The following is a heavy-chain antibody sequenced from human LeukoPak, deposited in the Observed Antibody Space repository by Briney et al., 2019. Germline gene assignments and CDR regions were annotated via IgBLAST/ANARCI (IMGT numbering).Heavy chain of an antibody. CDR2: IYAGGTT. V-gene: IGHV3-66*02. Sequence: GGSLRLSCAASGFTVSSNSMTWVRQAPGKGLEWVSIIYAGGTTYYADSMKGRFTISRDNSKNTLYLQMSSLRAEDTAVYYCASGVINSYYFHYWGQGTLVTVSS. CDR1: GFTVSSNS. J-gene: IGHJ4*02. D-gene: IGHD2/OR15-2a*01. CDR3: ASGVINSYYFHY.